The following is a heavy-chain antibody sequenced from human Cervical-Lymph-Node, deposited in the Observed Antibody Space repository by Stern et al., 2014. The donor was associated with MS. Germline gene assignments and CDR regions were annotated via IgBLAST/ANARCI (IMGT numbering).Heavy chain of an antibody. J-gene: IGHJ1*01. CDR1: GGSMKNSEFH. CDR2: VYDTGST. D-gene: IGHD5-24*01. Sequence: QVQLQESGPGLVKPSETLSLTCTVSGGSMKNSEFHWGWIRQPPGKGLECIGNVYDTGSTYYNPSLKSRVTISVDTSKNQFYLKLSSVTAADTAVYYCATPSTDGFGYFLHWGQGNLVTVSS. CDR3: ATPSTDGFGYFLH. V-gene: IGHV4-39*01.